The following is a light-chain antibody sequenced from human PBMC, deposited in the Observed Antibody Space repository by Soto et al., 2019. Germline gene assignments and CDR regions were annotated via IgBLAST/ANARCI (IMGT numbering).Light chain of an antibody. Sequence: QSALTQPASVSGSPGQSIAISCTGTSSDVGAFNYVSWYQQHPGKAPKFMIFDVSSRPSEVSDRFSGSKSGNTASLTISGLQTEDEADYYCASYTTSSTYVFGTGTKVTVL. CDR1: SSDVGAFNY. CDR2: DVS. CDR3: ASYTTSSTYV. J-gene: IGLJ1*01. V-gene: IGLV2-14*03.